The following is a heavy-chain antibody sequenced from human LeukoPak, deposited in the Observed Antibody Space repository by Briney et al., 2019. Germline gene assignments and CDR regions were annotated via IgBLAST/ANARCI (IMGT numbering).Heavy chain of an antibody. J-gene: IGHJ6*03. CDR3: ARSGAYGYYYYYYYMDV. D-gene: IGHD5-12*01. CDR2: ISAYNGNT. V-gene: IGHV1-18*01. CDR1: GYTFSSYG. Sequence: GASVKVSCKASGYTFSSYGISWVRQAPGQGLEWMGWISAYNGNTNYAQKVRGRVTMTTDTSTSTAYMEVKSLRSDDTAVYYCARSGAYGYYYYYYYMDVWGKGTTVTVSS.